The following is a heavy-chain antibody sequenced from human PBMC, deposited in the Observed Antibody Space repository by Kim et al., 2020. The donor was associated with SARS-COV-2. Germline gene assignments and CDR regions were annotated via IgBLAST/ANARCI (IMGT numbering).Heavy chain of an antibody. D-gene: IGHD2-21*02. J-gene: IGHJ4*02. CDR1: GFTFSSYA. CDR2: ISYDGSNK. Sequence: GGSLRLSCAASGFTFSSYAMHWVRQAPGKGLEWVAVISYDGSNKYYADSVKGRFTISRDNSKNTLYLQMNSLRAEDTAVYYCAPPTEVTATPPNLPFIAGLPKTFDYWGQGTLVTVSS. CDR3: APPTEVTATPPNLPFIAGLPKTFDY. V-gene: IGHV3-30*04.